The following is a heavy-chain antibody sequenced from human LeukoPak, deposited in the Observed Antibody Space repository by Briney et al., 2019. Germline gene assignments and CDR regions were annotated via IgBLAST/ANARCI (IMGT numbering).Heavy chain of an antibody. Sequence: SETLSLTCTVSGGSISSSSYYWGWIRQPPGKGLEWIGSINYSGNTYYNPSLRSRVTISVDTSRNQFSLKLSSVTAADTALYYCARIDTVVLPSTMFDYWGQGTLVTVSS. CDR2: INYSGNT. CDR3: ARIDTVVLPSTMFDY. J-gene: IGHJ4*02. D-gene: IGHD2-2*01. CDR1: GGSISSSSYY. V-gene: IGHV4-39*01.